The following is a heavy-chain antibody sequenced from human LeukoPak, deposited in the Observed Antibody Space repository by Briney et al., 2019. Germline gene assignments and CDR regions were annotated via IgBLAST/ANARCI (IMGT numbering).Heavy chain of an antibody. Sequence: SETLSLTCTVSGGSIRSSDYYWGWIRQPPGKGLEWIGIIYYSGSTHYNPSLKSRVTISVDTSMNQFSLKLSSVTAADTALYHCARLGRPAAFDIWGQGTMVTVSS. D-gene: IGHD3-16*01. J-gene: IGHJ3*02. CDR2: IYYSGST. CDR1: GGSIRSSDYY. V-gene: IGHV4-39*01. CDR3: ARLGRPAAFDI.